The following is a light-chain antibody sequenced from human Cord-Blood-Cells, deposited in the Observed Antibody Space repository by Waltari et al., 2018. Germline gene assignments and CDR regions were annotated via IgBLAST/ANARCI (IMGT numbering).Light chain of an antibody. CDR1: QSVSSN. CDR2: GAS. CDR3: QQYNNWPPFT. V-gene: IGKV3-15*01. J-gene: IGKJ3*01. Sequence: EIVMTQSPATLSVSPGERATLSCRASQSVSSNLAWYQQKPGQAPRLLIDGASTRATGIPARFSVSGSGTEFTLTISSLQSEDFAVYDCQQYNNWPPFTFGPGTKGDIK.